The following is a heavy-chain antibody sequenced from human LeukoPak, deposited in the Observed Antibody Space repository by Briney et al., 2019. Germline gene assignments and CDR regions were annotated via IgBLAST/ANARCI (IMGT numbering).Heavy chain of an antibody. CDR3: ARDPSGSYWSYFDY. Sequence: GGSLRLSCAASGFIFSNYGIHWVRQAPGKGLEWVANIKQDGSEKYYVDSVKGRFTISRDNAENSLYLQMNSLRAEDTAVYYCARDPSGSYWSYFDYWGQGTLVTVSS. V-gene: IGHV3-7*01. CDR1: GFIFSNYG. CDR2: IKQDGSEK. D-gene: IGHD1-26*01. J-gene: IGHJ4*02.